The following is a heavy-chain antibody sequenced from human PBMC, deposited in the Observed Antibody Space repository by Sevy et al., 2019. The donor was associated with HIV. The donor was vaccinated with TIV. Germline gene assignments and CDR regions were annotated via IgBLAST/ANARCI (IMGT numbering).Heavy chain of an antibody. J-gene: IGHJ4*02. CDR1: GFTFSDYY. V-gene: IGHV3-11*01. CDR3: ARDPGLTRVGYDY. Sequence: GGSLRLSCAASGFTFSDYYMSWIRQAPGKGLEWVSYISSNGSTIYYADSVKGGFTISRDNAKNSQNLQMNSLSAEDTAVYYCARDPGLTRVGYDYWGQGTLVTVSS. CDR2: ISSNGSTI. D-gene: IGHD5-12*01.